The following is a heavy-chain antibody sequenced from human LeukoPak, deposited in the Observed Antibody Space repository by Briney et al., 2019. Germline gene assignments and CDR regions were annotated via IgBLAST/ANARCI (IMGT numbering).Heavy chain of an antibody. CDR2: ITSGSYI. J-gene: IGHJ4*02. CDR1: GFTFSSNT. V-gene: IGHV3-21*01. Sequence: GGSLRLSCVASGFTFSSNTMNWVRQAPGTGLEWVSSITSGSYIYYAESVKGRFTISRDNAKNSLYLQMNSLRAEDTAVYYCARDPAAADYWGQGTLVTVSS. CDR3: ARDPAAADY. D-gene: IGHD6-13*01.